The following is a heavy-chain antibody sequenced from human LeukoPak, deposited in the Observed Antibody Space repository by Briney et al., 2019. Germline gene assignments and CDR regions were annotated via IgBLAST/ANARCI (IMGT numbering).Heavy chain of an antibody. J-gene: IGHJ6*03. CDR2: IYYSGST. Sequence: SETLSLTCTVSGGSISSSSYYWGWIRQPPGKGLEWIGSIYYSGSTYYNPSLKSRVTISVDTSKNQFSLKLSSVTAADTAVYYCARVFTIFGVVSYMDVWGKGTTVTVSS. V-gene: IGHV4-39*07. D-gene: IGHD3-3*01. CDR1: GGSISSSSYY. CDR3: ARVFTIFGVVSYMDV.